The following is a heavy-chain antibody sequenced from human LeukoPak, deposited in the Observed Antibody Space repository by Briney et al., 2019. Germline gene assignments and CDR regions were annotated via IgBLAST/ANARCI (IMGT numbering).Heavy chain of an antibody. CDR3: ARDQAGRHSDY. J-gene: IGHJ4*02. Sequence: PGGSLRLSCAASGLTFSSYWMTWVRQAPGKGLEWVANIKQDASERYYVDSVKGRFTISRDNAKNSLYLQMNSLRAEDSAVYYCARDQAGRHSDYWGQGTLVTVSS. CDR2: IKQDASER. D-gene: IGHD6-13*01. V-gene: IGHV3-7*01. CDR1: GLTFSSYW.